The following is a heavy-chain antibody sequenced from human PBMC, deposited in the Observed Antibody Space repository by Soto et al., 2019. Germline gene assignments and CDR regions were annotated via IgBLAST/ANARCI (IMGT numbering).Heavy chain of an antibody. CDR2: VYYTGST. J-gene: IGHJ6*02. D-gene: IGHD3-16*02. CDR3: ARSSSSYYDMGV. Sequence: SETLSLTCTVSGGSLSYYYWSWIRQTPGKGLEWIGYVYYTGSTNYNPSLKSRVTISLDTSKNQFSLKLSSVTAADTAVCYCARSSSSYYDMGVWGQGTTVTVSS. CDR1: GGSLSYYY. V-gene: IGHV4-59*01.